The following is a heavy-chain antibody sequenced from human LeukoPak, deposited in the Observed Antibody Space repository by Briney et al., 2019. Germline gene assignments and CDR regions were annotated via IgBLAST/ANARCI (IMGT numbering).Heavy chain of an antibody. CDR3: ARSQGYCSSTSCYRDAFNM. Sequence: ASVKVSCKASGYTFTSYDINWVRQATGQGLEWMGWINPNSGNTGYAQKFQGRVTITADESTSTAYMELSSLRSEDTAVYYCARSQGYCSSTSCYRDAFNMWGQGTMVTVSS. D-gene: IGHD2-2*02. J-gene: IGHJ3*02. CDR2: INPNSGNT. V-gene: IGHV1-8*01. CDR1: GYTFTSYD.